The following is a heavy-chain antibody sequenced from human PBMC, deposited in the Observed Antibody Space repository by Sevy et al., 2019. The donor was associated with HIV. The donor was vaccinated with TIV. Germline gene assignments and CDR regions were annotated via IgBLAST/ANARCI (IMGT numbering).Heavy chain of an antibody. V-gene: IGHV3-9*01. D-gene: IGHD1-1*01. CDR2: ISWNSGNI. J-gene: IGHJ4*02. CDR1: GFTFDDHG. Sequence: GGSLRLSCAASGFTFDDHGMHWVRQAPGKGLEWVSGISWNSGNIGYADSVKGRFTSSRDNAKSSLYLQMNSLRPEDTALYYCAKDSSVWNHFSDFWGQGTLVTVSS. CDR3: AKDSSVWNHFSDF.